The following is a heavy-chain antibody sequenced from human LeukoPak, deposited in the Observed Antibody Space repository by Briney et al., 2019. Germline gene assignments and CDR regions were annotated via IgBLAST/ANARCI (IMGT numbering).Heavy chain of an antibody. V-gene: IGHV4-34*01. D-gene: IGHD6-13*01. J-gene: IGHJ4*02. CDR1: GGSFSGYY. CDR2: INHSGST. Sequence: ASETLSLTCAVYGGSFSGYYWSWIRQPPGKGLEWIGEINHSGSTNYNPSLKSRVTISVDTSKNQFSLKLSSVTAADTAVYYCANSYSGAVKVWGQGTLVTVSS. CDR3: ANSYSGAVKV.